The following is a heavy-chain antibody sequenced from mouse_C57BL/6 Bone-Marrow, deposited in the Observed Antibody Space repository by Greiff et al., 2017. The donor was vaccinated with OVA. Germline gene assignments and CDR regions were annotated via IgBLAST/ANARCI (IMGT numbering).Heavy chain of an antibody. V-gene: IGHV1-55*01. CDR1: GYTFTSYW. Sequence: QVQLQQPGAELVKPGASVKMSCKASGYTFTSYWITWVKQRPGQGLEWIGDIYPGSGSTNYNEKFKSKATLTVDTSSSTAYMQLSSLTSEDSAVYYCARVYYYGSSYPYWYFDVWGTGTTVTVSS. CDR2: IYPGSGST. D-gene: IGHD1-1*01. CDR3: ARVYYYGSSYPYWYFDV. J-gene: IGHJ1*03.